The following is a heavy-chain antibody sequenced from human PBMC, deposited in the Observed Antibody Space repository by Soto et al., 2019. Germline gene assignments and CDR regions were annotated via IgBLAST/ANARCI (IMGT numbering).Heavy chain of an antibody. CDR3: ARFSGSYLSNYYYGMDV. J-gene: IGHJ6*02. D-gene: IGHD1-26*01. CDR2: VIPIFGTA. Sequence: ASVRVSCKASGGTFSSYAISWVRQAPGQGLEWMGGVIPIFGTANYAQKFQGRVTITADKSTSTAYMELSSLRSEDTAVYYCARFSGSYLSNYYYGMDVSGQGTTVTVSS. V-gene: IGHV1-69*06. CDR1: GGTFSSYA.